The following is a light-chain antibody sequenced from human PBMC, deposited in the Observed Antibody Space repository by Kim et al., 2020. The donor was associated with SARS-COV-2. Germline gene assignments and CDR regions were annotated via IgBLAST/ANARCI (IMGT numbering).Light chain of an antibody. CDR2: GAS. Sequence: EIVLTQSPGTLSLSPGERATLSCRASQSVSSSYLAWYQQKPGQAPRLLIYGASSRATGIPDRFSGSGSGTDFTLTISRLEPEDFAVYYCKQYGSSPVTVGGGT. CDR3: KQYGSSPVT. V-gene: IGKV3-20*01. CDR1: QSVSSSY. J-gene: IGKJ4*01.